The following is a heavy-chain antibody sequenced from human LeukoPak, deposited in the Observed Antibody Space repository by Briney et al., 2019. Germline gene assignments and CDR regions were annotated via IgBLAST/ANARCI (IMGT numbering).Heavy chain of an antibody. CDR3: ARDRGDYGDYHGTPGGCFDP. J-gene: IGHJ5*02. Sequence: PSETLSLTCAVSGGSISSSNWWSWVRQPPGKGLEWIGEIYHSGSTNYNPSLKSRVTISVDKSKNQFSLKLSSVTAADTAVYYCARDRGDYGDYHGTPGGCFDPWGQGTLVTVSS. CDR1: GGSISSSNW. CDR2: IYHSGST. D-gene: IGHD4-17*01. V-gene: IGHV4-4*02.